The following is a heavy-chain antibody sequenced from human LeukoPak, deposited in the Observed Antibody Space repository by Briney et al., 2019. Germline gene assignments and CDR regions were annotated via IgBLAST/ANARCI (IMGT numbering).Heavy chain of an antibody. CDR3: ARPLYCSSTSCPFDY. CDR2: ISAYNGNT. V-gene: IGHV1-18*01. J-gene: IGHJ4*02. CDR1: GYTFTSYG. Sequence: ASVKVSCKASGYTFTSYGISWVRQAPGQGLEWMGWISAYNGNTNYAQKLQGRVTMTTDTSTSTAYMELRSLRSDDTAVYYCARPLYCSSTSCPFDYWGQGTLVTVSS. D-gene: IGHD2-2*01.